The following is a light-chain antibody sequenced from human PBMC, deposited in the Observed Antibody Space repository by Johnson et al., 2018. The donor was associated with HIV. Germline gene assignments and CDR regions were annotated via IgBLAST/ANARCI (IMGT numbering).Light chain of an antibody. CDR2: DNN. CDR1: SSNIGNNY. CDR3: GAWDSSLSAYV. Sequence: VLTQPPSVSAAPGQKVTISCSGSSSNIGNNYVSWYQQVPGTAPKLLIYDNNRRPSGIPDRFSGSKSGTSATLAITGLQTGDEADYYCGAWDSSLSAYVFGTGTKVTVL. J-gene: IGLJ1*01. V-gene: IGLV1-51*01.